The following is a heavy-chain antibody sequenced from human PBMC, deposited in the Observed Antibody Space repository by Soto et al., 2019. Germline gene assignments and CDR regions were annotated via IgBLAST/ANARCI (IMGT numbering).Heavy chain of an antibody. CDR2: MYNSGTI. Sequence: QVQLQESGPGLVKPSETLSLTCTVSGGSINGFYWSWLRQPPGKGLEWIGYMYNSGTINNNPSLKSRVTLLIDRSRNQFFLRLTSVTAADTAVYYCAGVTCSNTRCLKLKGFDIWGQGTMVSVS. CDR3: AGVTCSNTRCLKLKGFDI. J-gene: IGHJ3*02. V-gene: IGHV4-59*01. D-gene: IGHD2-2*01. CDR1: GGSINGFY.